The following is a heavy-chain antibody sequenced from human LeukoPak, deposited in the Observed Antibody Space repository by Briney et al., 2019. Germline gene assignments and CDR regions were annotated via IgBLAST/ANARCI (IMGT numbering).Heavy chain of an antibody. CDR3: ARAGQGYCSSASCFLSLDY. CDR2: IYYSGST. J-gene: IGHJ4*02. Sequence: SETLSLTCTVSGGSISSYYWSWIRQPPGKGLEWIGHIYYSGSTNYNPSLKSRVTMSVDTSKNQFSLKLNSVTAADTAVYYCARAGQGYCSSASCFLSLDYWGQGTLVTVSS. V-gene: IGHV4-59*12. CDR1: GGSISSYY. D-gene: IGHD2-2*01.